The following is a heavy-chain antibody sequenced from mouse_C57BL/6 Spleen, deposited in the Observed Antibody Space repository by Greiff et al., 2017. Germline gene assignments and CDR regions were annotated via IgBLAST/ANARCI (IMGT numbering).Heavy chain of an antibody. CDR2: ISSGSSTI. D-gene: IGHD4-1*01. CDR3: AREGDWDGYFDV. V-gene: IGHV5-17*01. CDR1: GFTFSDYG. Sequence: EVKLMESGGGLVKPGGSLKLSCAASGFTFSDYGMHWVRQAPEKGLEWVVYISSGSSTIYYADTVKGRFTISRDNAKNTLFLQMTSLRSEDTAMYYCAREGDWDGYFDVWGTGTTVTVSS. J-gene: IGHJ1*03.